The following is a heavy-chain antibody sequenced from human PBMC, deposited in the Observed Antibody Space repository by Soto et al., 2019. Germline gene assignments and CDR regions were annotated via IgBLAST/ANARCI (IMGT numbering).Heavy chain of an antibody. Sequence: SETLSLTCTVSGGSISSYYWTWIRQPPGKGLEWIGCIYYSGSTNYNPSLKSRVTISVDTSKNRFSLKLNSVTAADTAVYYCARGTAGSMFGRLDPWGQGTLVTVSS. CDR1: GGSISSYY. CDR3: ARGTAGSMFGRLDP. CDR2: IYYSGST. D-gene: IGHD6-13*01. V-gene: IGHV4-59*08. J-gene: IGHJ5*02.